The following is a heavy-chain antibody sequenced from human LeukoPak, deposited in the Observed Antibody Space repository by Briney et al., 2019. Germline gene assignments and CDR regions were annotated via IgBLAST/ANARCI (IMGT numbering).Heavy chain of an antibody. D-gene: IGHD3-22*01. CDR2: IKSDGRT. V-gene: IGHV3-74*01. J-gene: IGHJ1*01. CDR1: GFTLSGYW. CDR3: ARAPSEIGGYYPEYFRH. Sequence: GGSLRLSCAASGFTLSGYWMHWVRQAPGKGLVWVSRIKSDGRTNYADSVKGRFTISRDNAKNTVSLQMNSLRAEDTGVYYCARAPSEIGGYYPEYFRHWGQGTLVIVSS.